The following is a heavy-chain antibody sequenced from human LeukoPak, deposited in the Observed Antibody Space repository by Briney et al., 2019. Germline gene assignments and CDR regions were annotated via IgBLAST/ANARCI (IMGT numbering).Heavy chain of an antibody. J-gene: IGHJ4*02. CDR2: INHSGST. D-gene: IGHD6-13*01. Sequence: PSETLSLTCAVYGGSFSGYYWSWIRQLPGKGLEWIGEINHSGSTNYNPSLKSRVTISVDTSKNQFSLKLSSVTAADTAVYYCARRERGAAAGLGGDYFDYWGQGTLVTVSS. V-gene: IGHV4-34*01. CDR1: GGSFSGYY. CDR3: ARRERGAAAGLGGDYFDY.